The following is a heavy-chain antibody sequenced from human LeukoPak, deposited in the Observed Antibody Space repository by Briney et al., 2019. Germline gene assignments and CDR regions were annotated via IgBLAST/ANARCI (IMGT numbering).Heavy chain of an antibody. CDR2: IYYSGST. CDR3: ARDRLWSGYLTFDY. J-gene: IGHJ4*02. Sequence: SETLSLTCTVSGGPISSSSYYWGWIRQPPGKELEWIGYIYYSGSTNYNPSLKSRVTISVDTSKNQFSLKLSSVTAADTAVYYCARDRLWSGYLTFDYWGQGTLVTVSS. V-gene: IGHV4-61*01. CDR1: GGPISSSSYY. D-gene: IGHD3-3*01.